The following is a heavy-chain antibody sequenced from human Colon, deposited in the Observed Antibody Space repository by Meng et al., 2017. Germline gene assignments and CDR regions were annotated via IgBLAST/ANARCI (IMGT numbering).Heavy chain of an antibody. CDR3: TRGLGGYENDY. CDR1: GDSVSSNRAV. J-gene: IGHJ4*01. V-gene: IGHV6-1*01. Sequence: QLQQSGPGLVKPSQTLSLTCAISGDSVSSNRAVWNWIRQSPSRGLEWLGRTYYRSQWYSDYAPSMQGRITVNPDTSKNEFSLQLNSVTSDDTAVYYCTRGLGGYENDYWGQGRLVTVSS. D-gene: IGHD5-12*01. CDR2: TYYRSQWYS.